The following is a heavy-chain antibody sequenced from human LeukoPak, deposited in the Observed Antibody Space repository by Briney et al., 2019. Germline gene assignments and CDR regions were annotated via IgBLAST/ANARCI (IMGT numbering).Heavy chain of an antibody. CDR1: GFTFSSYW. V-gene: IGHV3-74*01. CDR2: INSDGSST. CDR3: ARDPTRNSGWYYYGMDV. D-gene: IGHD6-19*01. Sequence: GGSLRLSCAASGFTFSSYWMHWVRQAPGKGLVWVSRINSDGSSTSYADSVKGRFTISRDNAKNTLYLQMNSLRAEDTAVYYCARDPTRNSGWYYYGMDVWGQGTTVTVS. J-gene: IGHJ6*02.